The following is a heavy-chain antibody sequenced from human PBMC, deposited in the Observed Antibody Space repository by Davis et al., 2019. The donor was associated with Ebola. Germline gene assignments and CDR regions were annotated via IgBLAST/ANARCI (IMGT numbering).Heavy chain of an antibody. CDR1: GGSISSGGYY. V-gene: IGHV4-31*03. Sequence: MPSETLSLTCTVSGGSISSGGYYWSWIRQHPGKGLEWIGYIYYSGSTYYNPSLKSRVTISVDTSKNQISLKLSSLTAADTAVYYCAREAYYYGMDVWGQGTTVTVSS. CDR3: AREAYYYGMDV. CDR2: IYYSGST. J-gene: IGHJ6*02.